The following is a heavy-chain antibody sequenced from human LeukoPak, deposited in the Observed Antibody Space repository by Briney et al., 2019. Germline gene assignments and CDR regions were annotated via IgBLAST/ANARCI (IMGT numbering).Heavy chain of an antibody. Sequence: ASVKVSCKASGYTFTSYGISWVRQAPGQGLEWMGWISAYNGNINYAQKLQGRVTMTTDTSTSTAYMELRSLRSDDTAVYYCARGRALLQWDAFDIWGQGTMVTVSS. CDR2: ISAYNGNI. CDR3: ARGRALLQWDAFDI. J-gene: IGHJ3*02. V-gene: IGHV1-18*01. CDR1: GYTFTSYG. D-gene: IGHD6-19*01.